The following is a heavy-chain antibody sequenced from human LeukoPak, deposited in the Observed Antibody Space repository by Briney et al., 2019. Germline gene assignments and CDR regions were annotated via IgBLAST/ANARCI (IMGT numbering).Heavy chain of an antibody. CDR1: GGSISSYY. J-gene: IGHJ4*02. CDR2: IHYSGNT. CDR3: ARVPYSGYEFTIDS. Sequence: PSETLSLTCTVSGGSISSYYWSWIRQPPGKGLEWLGYIHYSGNTDYNPSLKSRITMSLRTSENQFSLKLSSVTAADTAVYYCARVPYSGYEFTIDSWGQGTLVTVSS. D-gene: IGHD5-12*01. V-gene: IGHV4-59*01.